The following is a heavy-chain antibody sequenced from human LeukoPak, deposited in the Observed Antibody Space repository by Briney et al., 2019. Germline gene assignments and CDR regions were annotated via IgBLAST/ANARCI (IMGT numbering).Heavy chain of an antibody. J-gene: IGHJ4*02. CDR1: GGTFSSYA. D-gene: IGHD6-6*01. CDR3: ARTSGFNVAAQQYYFDY. Sequence: ASVKVSCKASGGTFSSYAISWVRQAPGQGLEWMGWISAYNGNTNYAQKLQGRVTMTPDTSTSTAYMELRSLRSDDTAVYYCARTSGFNVAAQQYYFDYWGQGTLVTVSS. CDR2: ISAYNGNT. V-gene: IGHV1-18*01.